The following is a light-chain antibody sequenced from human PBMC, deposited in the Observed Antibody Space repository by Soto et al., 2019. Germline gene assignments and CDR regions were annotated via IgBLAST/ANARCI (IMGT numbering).Light chain of an antibody. CDR1: QDISNY. Sequence: DIQMTHSPSAMSASVGDRVTITCRASQDISNYLAWFQQKPGKAPKRLIYAASSLQSGVPSRFSGSGSGTEFTLTISSLQPEDFATYYCLRHNSYPFTFGPGTKVEIK. V-gene: IGKV1-17*03. CDR2: AAS. J-gene: IGKJ3*01. CDR3: LRHNSYPFT.